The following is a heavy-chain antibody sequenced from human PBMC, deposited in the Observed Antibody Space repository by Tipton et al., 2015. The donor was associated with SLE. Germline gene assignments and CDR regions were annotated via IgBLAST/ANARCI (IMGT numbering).Heavy chain of an antibody. CDR1: GGTFNTFS. CDR2: INPSGGVT. Sequence: QVQLVQSGAEVKKPGSSVKVSCKASGGTFNTFSITWVRQAPGQGLEWLGMINPSGGVTAYAQNFQGRVAMTRDTSTNTAYMELSSLRSDDTAVYYCTRDATYCASASCYFDSWGQGTLVTVSS. CDR3: TRDATYCASASCYFDS. V-gene: IGHV1-46*02. J-gene: IGHJ5*01. D-gene: IGHD2-2*01.